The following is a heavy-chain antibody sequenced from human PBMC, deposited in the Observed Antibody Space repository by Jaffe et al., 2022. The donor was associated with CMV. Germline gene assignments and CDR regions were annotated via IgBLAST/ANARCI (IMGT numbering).Heavy chain of an antibody. V-gene: IGHV3-48*03. CDR1: GFTFSSYE. CDR2: ISSSGSTI. Sequence: EVQLVESGGGLVQPGGSLRLSCAASGFTFSSYEMNWVRQAPGKGLEWVSYISSSGSTIYYADSVKGRFTISRDNAKNSLYLQMNSLRAEDTAVYYCARDGADYDSSGYYGYWGQGTLVTVSS. D-gene: IGHD3-22*01. J-gene: IGHJ4*02. CDR3: ARDGADYDSSGYYGY.